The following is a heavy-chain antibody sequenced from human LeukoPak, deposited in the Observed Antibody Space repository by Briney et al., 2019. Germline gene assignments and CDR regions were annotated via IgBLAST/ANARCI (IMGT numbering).Heavy chain of an antibody. V-gene: IGHV1-18*01. CDR3: ARVFHDSSGYYPYYFDY. J-gene: IGHJ4*02. CDR1: GYTFTSYG. D-gene: IGHD3-22*01. Sequence: ASVKVSCKASGYTFTSYGISWVRQAPGQGLEWMGWISAYNGNTNYAQKLQGRVTMTTDTSTSTAYMELRSLRSDDTAVYYCARVFHDSSGYYPYYFDYWGQGTLVSVSS. CDR2: ISAYNGNT.